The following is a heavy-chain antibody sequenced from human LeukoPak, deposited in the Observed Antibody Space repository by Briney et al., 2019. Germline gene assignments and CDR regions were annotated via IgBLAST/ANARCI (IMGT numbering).Heavy chain of an antibody. CDR1: GYTFTSYY. J-gene: IGHJ3*02. CDR3: ASLGYCGGDCYQWGKGDALDI. Sequence: ASVKVSCKASGYTFTSYYMHWVRQAPGQGLEWMGIINPSGGSTSYAQEFQGRVTMTRDTSTSTVYMELSSLRSEDTAVYYCASLGYCGGDCYQWGKGDALDIWGQGAMVTVSS. D-gene: IGHD2-21*01. V-gene: IGHV1-46*03. CDR2: INPSGGST.